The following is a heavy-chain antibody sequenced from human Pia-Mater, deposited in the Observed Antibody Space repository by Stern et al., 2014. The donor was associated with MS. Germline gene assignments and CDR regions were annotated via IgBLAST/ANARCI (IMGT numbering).Heavy chain of an antibody. CDR1: GGSISSGGFF. J-gene: IGHJ5*01. V-gene: IGHV4-31*03. D-gene: IGHD2-2*01. CDR2: IFHSGST. CDR3: ARKGAIVPAAIENWFDS. Sequence: QVQLQESGPGLVQPSQTLSLTCTVSGGSISSGGFFWSWIRQHPGKGLEWLGFIFHSGSTYYSPSRKSRLTISVDTSKNQFSRNLSAVTAADTAVYYCARKGAIVPAAIENWFDSWGQGTLVTVSS.